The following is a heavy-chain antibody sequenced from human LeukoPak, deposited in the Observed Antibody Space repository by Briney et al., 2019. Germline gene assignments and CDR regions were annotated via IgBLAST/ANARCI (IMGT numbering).Heavy chain of an antibody. J-gene: IGHJ3*02. CDR3: GRVGGRSKAAKGDAFDI. D-gene: IGHD6-6*01. V-gene: IGHV3-21*01. CDR2: ISSGSTYM. Sequence: GGSLRLSCAASGFTFSSYSMNWVRQAPGKGLEWVSSISSGSTYMYYADSEKGRFTISRDNAQNSMYLQMNSLRAEDTAVYYCGRVGGRSKAAKGDAFDIWGQGTMVVVSS. CDR1: GFTFSSYS.